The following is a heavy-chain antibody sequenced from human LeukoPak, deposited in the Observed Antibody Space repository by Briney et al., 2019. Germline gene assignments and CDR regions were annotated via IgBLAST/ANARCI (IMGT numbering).Heavy chain of an antibody. Sequence: GGSLRLSCAASGLTFSGQWMNWVRQAPGQGLEWVANIEYDGSEEYYADSVKGRFTISRDNAKNSLSLQMNYVRAGDTAIYYCAYTNHLTYWGQGTLVTVSS. D-gene: IGHD3-16*01. CDR1: GLTFSGQW. CDR2: IEYDGSEE. J-gene: IGHJ4*02. CDR3: AYTNHLTY. V-gene: IGHV3-7*01.